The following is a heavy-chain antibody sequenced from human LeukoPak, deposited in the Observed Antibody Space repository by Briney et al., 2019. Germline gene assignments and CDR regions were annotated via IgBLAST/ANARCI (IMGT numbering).Heavy chain of an antibody. CDR2: IYYSGST. Sequence: KTSETLSLTCAVSGGSISSGGYSWSWIRQPPGRGLEWIGYIYYSGSTYYNPSLKSRVTISVDTFKNQFSLKLSSVTAADTAVYYCARGGGVGQRKIDYWGQGTLVTVSS. J-gene: IGHJ4*02. CDR1: GGSISSGGYS. CDR3: ARGGGVGQRKIDY. D-gene: IGHD2-2*01. V-gene: IGHV4-30-4*07.